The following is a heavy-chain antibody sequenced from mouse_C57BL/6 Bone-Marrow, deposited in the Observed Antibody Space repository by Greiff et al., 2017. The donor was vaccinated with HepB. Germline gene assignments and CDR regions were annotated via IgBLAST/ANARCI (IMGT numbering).Heavy chain of an antibody. Sequence: EVQLQQSGAELVRPGASVKLSCTASGFNIKDDYMHWVKQRPEQGLEWIGWIDPENGDTEYASKFQGKATITADTSSNTAYLQLSSLTSEDTAVYDCTTGLRRRTWFAYWGQGTPVTVSA. J-gene: IGHJ3*01. CDR2: IDPENGDT. CDR3: TTGLRRRTWFAY. CDR1: GFNIKDDY. D-gene: IGHD2-2*01. V-gene: IGHV14-4*01.